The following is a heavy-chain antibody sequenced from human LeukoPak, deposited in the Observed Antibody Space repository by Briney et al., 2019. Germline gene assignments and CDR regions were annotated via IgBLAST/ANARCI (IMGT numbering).Heavy chain of an antibody. D-gene: IGHD3-22*01. V-gene: IGHV3-23*01. CDR2: ISGSGANT. CDR1: GXTFSSYA. Sequence: GGSLRLSWAASGXTFSSYAMSWVRQAPGKGLEWVSTISGSGANTYYADSVKGRFTVSRDNSKNTLYLQMNSLRAEDTAVYYCAKNYYDSSGHFDYWGQGTLVTVSS. J-gene: IGHJ4*02. CDR3: AKNYYDSSGHFDY.